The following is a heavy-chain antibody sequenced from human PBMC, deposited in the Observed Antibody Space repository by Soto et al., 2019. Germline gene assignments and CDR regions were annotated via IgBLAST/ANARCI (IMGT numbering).Heavy chain of an antibody. CDR3: VRNSCFFGSDY. J-gene: IGHJ4*02. D-gene: IGHD3-3*01. V-gene: IGHV1-46*03. Sequence: QVQLVQSGAEVKKPGASVKVSCKASGYTFTNYHIHWVRQAPGQGLEWIGKINPGGGSTSYAQKFQGRVTVTRDTSTSTVYMELSSLRSEDTAVYYCVRNSCFFGSDYRGQGTLVTVSS. CDR1: GYTFTNYH. CDR2: INPGGGST.